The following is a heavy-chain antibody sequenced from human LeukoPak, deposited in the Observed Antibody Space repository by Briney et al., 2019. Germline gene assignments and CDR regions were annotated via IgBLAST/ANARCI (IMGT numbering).Heavy chain of an antibody. V-gene: IGHV3-23*01. CDR1: GFTLSTYN. J-gene: IGHJ4*02. CDR3: AKERGGEFDY. Sequence: GGSLRLSCAASGFTLSTYNMKWVRQAPGKGLEWVSAISGSGGSTYYADSVKGRFTISRDDSKNTLYLQMNSLRAEDTAVYYCAKERGGEFDYWGQGTLVTVSS. CDR2: ISGSGGST. D-gene: IGHD3-10*01.